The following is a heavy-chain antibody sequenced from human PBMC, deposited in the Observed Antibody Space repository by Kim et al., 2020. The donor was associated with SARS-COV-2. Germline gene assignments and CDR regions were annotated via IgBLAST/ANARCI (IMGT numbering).Heavy chain of an antibody. D-gene: IGHD6-6*01. CDR1: GGTFSSYA. Sequence: SVKVSCKASGGTFSSYAISWVRQAPGQGLEWMGGIIPIFGTANYAQKFQGRVTITADESTSTAYMELSSLRSEDTAVYYCARGDSSSLVRYYYYYGMDVWGQGTTVTVSS. V-gene: IGHV1-69*13. J-gene: IGHJ6*02. CDR2: IIPIFGTA. CDR3: ARGDSSSLVRYYYYYGMDV.